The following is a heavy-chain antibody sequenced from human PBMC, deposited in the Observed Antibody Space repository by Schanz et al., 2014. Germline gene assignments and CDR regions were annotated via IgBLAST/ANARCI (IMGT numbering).Heavy chain of an antibody. CDR2: ISTSGST. J-gene: IGHJ4*02. Sequence: QVQLQESGPGLVKPSETLSLTCTVSGGSISDYCWSWIRQPPGKGLEWIGRISTSGSTNYNPSLRSRVSMSIGPSKTHFPLRLSSLTAADTAVYYCATWRGDDSGGHGQFDYWGQGALVTVSS. D-gene: IGHD3-22*01. CDR3: ATWRGDDSGGHGQFDY. CDR1: GGSISDYC. V-gene: IGHV4-4*07.